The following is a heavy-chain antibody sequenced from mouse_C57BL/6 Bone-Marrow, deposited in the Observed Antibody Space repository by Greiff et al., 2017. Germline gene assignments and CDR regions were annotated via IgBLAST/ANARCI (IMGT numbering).Heavy chain of an antibody. V-gene: IGHV1-19*01. CDR3: ARQPYYFDY. D-gene: IGHD6-1*01. Sequence: VQLQQSGPVLVKPGASVKMSCKASGYTFTDYYMNWVKQSHGKSLEWIGVINPYNGGTSYNQKFKGKATLTVDKSSSTAYMELNSLTSEDSAVYYCARQPYYFDYWGQGTTLTVSS. J-gene: IGHJ2*01. CDR1: GYTFTDYY. CDR2: INPYNGGT.